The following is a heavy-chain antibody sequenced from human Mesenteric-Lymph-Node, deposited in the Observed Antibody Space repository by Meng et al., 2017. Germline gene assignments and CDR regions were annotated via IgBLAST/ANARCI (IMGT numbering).Heavy chain of an antibody. CDR1: GFTFTNNW. CDR2: INRDGSVT. Sequence: GESLKISCAASGFTFTNNWMLWVRQAPGKGLVWVSRINRDGSVTGYADSVRGRFTISRDNAKNTLYLQMNNLRAEDTAVYFCARRSAAGGFLDYWGQGTLVTVSS. CDR3: ARRSAAGGFLDY. V-gene: IGHV3-74*01. J-gene: IGHJ4*01. D-gene: IGHD6-13*01.